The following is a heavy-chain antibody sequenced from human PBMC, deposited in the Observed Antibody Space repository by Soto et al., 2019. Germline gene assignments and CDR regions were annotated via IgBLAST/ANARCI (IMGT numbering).Heavy chain of an antibody. CDR2: INSNASII. CDR1: GITYRSYW. V-gene: IGHV3-74*01. Sequence: EVQLVESEGGLVQPGGSLRLSCAVSGITYRSYWMHWIRQAPGKGLVWVSHINSNASIINYADSVKGRFTISRDNARNTLYLQMNSLRVDDTAIYYCASDAAAGLKFWGQGTLLTVSS. D-gene: IGHD6-13*01. J-gene: IGHJ4*02. CDR3: ASDAAAGLKF.